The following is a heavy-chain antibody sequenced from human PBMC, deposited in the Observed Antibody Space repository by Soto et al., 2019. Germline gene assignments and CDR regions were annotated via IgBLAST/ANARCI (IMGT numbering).Heavy chain of an antibody. CDR2: ISAYNGNT. Sequence: QVQLVQSGAEVKKPGASVKVSCKASGYTFTSYGISWVRQAPGQGLEWMGWISAYNGNTNYAQKLQGRVTMTTDTATSTAYMELRSLRSDDTAVYYCARDAAVLRFLECAETDAFDIWCQGTMVTVSS. V-gene: IGHV1-18*01. CDR3: ARDAAVLRFLECAETDAFDI. CDR1: GYTFTSYG. D-gene: IGHD3-3*01. J-gene: IGHJ3*02.